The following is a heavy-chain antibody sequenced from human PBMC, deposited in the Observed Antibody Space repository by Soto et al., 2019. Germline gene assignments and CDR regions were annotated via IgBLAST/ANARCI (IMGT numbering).Heavy chain of an antibody. D-gene: IGHD2-2*02. J-gene: IGHJ6*02. CDR1: GYTFTTYD. V-gene: IGHV1-8*01. Sequence: ASVKVSCKASGYTFTTYDINWVRQATGQRLEWVGWMNPKSGYTGFAQKFQGRVSMTRDTSINTAYMELSSLRSEDTAVYYCASVTRTCISTSCYRYYYGMDVWGQGTTVTVSS. CDR3: ASVTRTCISTSCYRYYYGMDV. CDR2: MNPKSGYT.